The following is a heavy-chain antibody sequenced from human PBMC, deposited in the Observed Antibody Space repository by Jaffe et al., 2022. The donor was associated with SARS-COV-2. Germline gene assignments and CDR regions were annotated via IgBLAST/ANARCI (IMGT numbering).Heavy chain of an antibody. Sequence: EVQLVQSGAEVKKPGESLKISCKGSGYSFTSYWIGWVRQMPGKGLEWMGIIYPGDSDTRYSPSFQGQVTISADKSISTAYLQWSSLKASDTAMYYCARGPSPTCPTNSSSCPPWAYYYYGMDVWGQGTTVTVSS. CDR3: ARGPSPTCPTNSSSCPPWAYYYYGMDV. D-gene: IGHD6-13*01. CDR2: IYPGDSDT. J-gene: IGHJ6*02. CDR1: GYSFTSYW. V-gene: IGHV5-51*01.